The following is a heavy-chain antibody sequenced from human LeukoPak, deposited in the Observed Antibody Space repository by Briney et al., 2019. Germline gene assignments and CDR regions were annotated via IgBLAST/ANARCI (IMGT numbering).Heavy chain of an antibody. V-gene: IGHV1-8*03. J-gene: IGHJ3*02. D-gene: IGHD6-19*01. Sequence: ASVKVSCKASGYTFTSYDINWVRQATGQGLEWMGWMNPNSGNTGYAQKFQGRVTITRNTSISTAYMELSSLRSEDTAVYYCAREGMRDSGGWLAFDIWGQGTMVTVSS. CDR1: GYTFTSYD. CDR3: AREGMRDSGGWLAFDI. CDR2: MNPNSGNT.